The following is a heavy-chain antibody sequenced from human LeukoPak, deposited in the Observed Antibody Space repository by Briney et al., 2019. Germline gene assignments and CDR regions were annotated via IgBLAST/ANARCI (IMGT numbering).Heavy chain of an antibody. CDR3: ARGSASGASNYYYYMDV. D-gene: IGHD2-21*01. V-gene: IGHV3-74*01. CDR2: IYTDGGST. Sequence: GGSLRLSCAASGFTFSNYWMHWVRQAPGKGLVWVSRIYTDGGSTTYADSVKGRFTISRDNARNALYLQMNSLRAEDTAVYYCARGSASGASNYYYYMDVWGKGTTVTVSS. J-gene: IGHJ6*03. CDR1: GFTFSNYW.